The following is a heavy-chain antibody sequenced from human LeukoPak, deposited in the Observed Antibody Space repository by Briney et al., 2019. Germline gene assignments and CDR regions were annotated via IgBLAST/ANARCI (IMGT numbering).Heavy chain of an antibody. J-gene: IGHJ4*02. Sequence: SETLSLTCTVSGGSISVYHWSWIRQPPGKGLEWIGYIYYGGSTNYNPSLKSRVTISLDTSKNQFSLKLNSVTAADTAVYYCARHHIVSTGPFDYWGQGTLVTVSS. CDR3: ARHHIVSTGPFDY. D-gene: IGHD5/OR15-5a*01. V-gene: IGHV4-59*08. CDR1: GGSISVYH. CDR2: IYYGGST.